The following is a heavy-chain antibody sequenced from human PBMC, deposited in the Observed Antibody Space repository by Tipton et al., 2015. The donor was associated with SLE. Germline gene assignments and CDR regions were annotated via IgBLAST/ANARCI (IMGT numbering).Heavy chain of an antibody. D-gene: IGHD6-6*01. CDR1: GYSISSGYY. CDR2: IYYSGST. J-gene: IGHJ2*01. V-gene: IGHV4-61*01. CDR3: AREEAARPGWYFDL. Sequence: TLSLTCAVSGYSISSGYYWSWIRQPPGKGLEWIGYIYYSGSTNYNPSLKSRVTISVDTSKNQFSLKLSSVTAADTAVYYCAREEAARPGWYFDLWGRGTLVTVSS.